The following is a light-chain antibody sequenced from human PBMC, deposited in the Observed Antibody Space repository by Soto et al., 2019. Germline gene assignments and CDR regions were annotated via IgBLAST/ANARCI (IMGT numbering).Light chain of an antibody. CDR3: SSYTSSSTVV. V-gene: IGLV2-14*01. CDR2: DVS. J-gene: IGLJ2*01. Sequence: QSALTQPASVSGSPGQSITISCTGTSSDAGGYNYVSWYQQHPGNAPKLMIYDVSNRPSGVSNRFSGSKSGNTASLTISGLQAEDEADYYCSSYTSSSTVVFGGGTKLTVL. CDR1: SSDAGGYNY.